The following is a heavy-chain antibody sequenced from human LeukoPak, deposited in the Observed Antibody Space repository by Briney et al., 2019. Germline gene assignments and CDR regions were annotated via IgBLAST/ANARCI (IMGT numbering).Heavy chain of an antibody. CDR1: GGSISSGDYY. V-gene: IGHV4-61*08. D-gene: IGHD3-22*01. CDR2: IYYSGST. J-gene: IGHJ1*01. CDR3: ARDHYYDSSGYTFRH. Sequence: PSETLSLTCTVSGGSISSGDYYWSWIRQPPGKGLEWIGYIYYSGSTNYNPSLKSRVTISVDTSKNQFSLKLSSVTAADTAVYYCARDHYYDSSGYTFRHWGQGTLVTVSS.